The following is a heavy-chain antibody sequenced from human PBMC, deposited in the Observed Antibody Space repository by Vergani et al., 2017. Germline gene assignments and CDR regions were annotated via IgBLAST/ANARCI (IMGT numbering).Heavy chain of an antibody. V-gene: IGHV1-69*08. J-gene: IGHJ4*02. D-gene: IGHD4-23*01. CDR2: IIPMLGIA. CDR1: GGTFSSST. Sequence: QVQLVQSGAEVKKPGSSVKVSCKASGGTFSSSTISWVRQAPGQGLEWMGRIIPMLGIANYAQNFQGRVTIIADKSTTTAYMDLSSLRSEDTAVYYCGRDRTGGNSFNWIDFWGQGTLVTVSS. CDR3: GRDRTGGNSFNWIDF.